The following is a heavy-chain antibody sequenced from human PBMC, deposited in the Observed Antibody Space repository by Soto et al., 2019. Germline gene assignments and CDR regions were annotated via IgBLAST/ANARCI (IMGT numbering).Heavy chain of an antibody. CDR3: AREMAVTMVRGVINGYWFDP. CDR2: IYYSGST. Sequence: SETLSLTCTVSGGSISSGCYYWSWIRQHPGKGLEWIGYIYYSGSTYYNPSLKSRVTISVDTSKNQFSLKLSSVTAADTAVYYCAREMAVTMVRGVINGYWFDPWGQGTLVTVSS. J-gene: IGHJ5*02. V-gene: IGHV4-31*03. D-gene: IGHD3-10*01. CDR1: GGSISSGCYY.